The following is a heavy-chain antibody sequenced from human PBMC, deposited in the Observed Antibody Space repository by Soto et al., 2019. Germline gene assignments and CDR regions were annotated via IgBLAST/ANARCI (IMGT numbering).Heavy chain of an antibody. CDR3: ARGSMIFGVVHNWFDP. CDR2: IIPIFGTA. D-gene: IGHD3-3*01. Sequence: GASVKVSCKASGGTFSSYAISWVRQAPGQGPEWMGGIIPIFGTANYAQKFQGRVTITADESTSTAYMELSSLRSEDTAVYYCARGSMIFGVVHNWFDPWGQGTLVTVSS. J-gene: IGHJ5*02. V-gene: IGHV1-69*13. CDR1: GGTFSSYA.